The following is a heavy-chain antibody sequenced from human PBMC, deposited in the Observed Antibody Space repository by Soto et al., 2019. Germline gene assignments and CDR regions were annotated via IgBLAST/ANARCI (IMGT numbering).Heavy chain of an antibody. D-gene: IGHD6-13*01. CDR2: IYYSGST. CDR1: GGSISSYY. Sequence: SETLSLTCTVSGGSISSYYWSWIRQPPGKGLEWIGYIYYSGSTNYNPSLKSRVTISVDTSKNQFSLKLSSVTAADTAVYYCARHESSSWINGGFDYWGQGTLVTVSS. CDR3: ARHESSSWINGGFDY. J-gene: IGHJ4*02. V-gene: IGHV4-59*08.